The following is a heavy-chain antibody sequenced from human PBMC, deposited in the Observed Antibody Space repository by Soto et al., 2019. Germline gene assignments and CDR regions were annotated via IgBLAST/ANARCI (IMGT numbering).Heavy chain of an antibody. Sequence: SETLSLTCAVYGGSFSGYYWSWIRQPPGKGLEWIGEINHSGSTNYNPSLKSRVTISVDTSKNQFSLKLSSVTAADTAVYYCATIMVRGVIESDGLRYDDDYWGQGTLVTVSS. D-gene: IGHD3-10*01. CDR2: INHSGST. V-gene: IGHV4-34*01. J-gene: IGHJ4*02. CDR3: ATIMVRGVIESDGLRYDDDY. CDR1: GGSFSGYY.